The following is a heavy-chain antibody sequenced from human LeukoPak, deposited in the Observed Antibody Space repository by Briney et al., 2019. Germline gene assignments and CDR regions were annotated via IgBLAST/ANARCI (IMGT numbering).Heavy chain of an antibody. CDR2: ISGDNGNT. CDR1: GGTFSSYA. V-gene: IGHV1-18*01. J-gene: IGHJ4*02. CDR3: ARDFLVALDY. Sequence: EASVKVSCKASGGTFSSYAISWVRQAPGQGLEWMGWISGDNGNTNYAQKLQGRVTMTTDTSTSTAYMELRSLRSDDTAVYYCARDFLVALDYWGQGTLVTVSS.